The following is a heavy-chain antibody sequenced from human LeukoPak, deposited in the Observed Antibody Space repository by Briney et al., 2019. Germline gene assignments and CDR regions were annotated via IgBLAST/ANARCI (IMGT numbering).Heavy chain of an antibody. J-gene: IGHJ6*02. Sequence: GRSLRSSCAASGFTFSSYGMHWVRQAPGKGLKWVAVISYDGSNKYYADSVKGRFTISRDNSKNTLYLQMNSLRAEDTAVYYCAKDSSSWARYYYYNGMDVWGQGTTVTVSS. CDR2: ISYDGSNK. CDR3: AKDSSSWARYYYYNGMDV. D-gene: IGHD6-13*01. V-gene: IGHV3-30*18. CDR1: GFTFSSYG.